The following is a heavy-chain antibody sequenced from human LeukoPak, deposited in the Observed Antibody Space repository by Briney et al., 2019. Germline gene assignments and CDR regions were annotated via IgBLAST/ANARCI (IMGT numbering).Heavy chain of an antibody. J-gene: IGHJ4*02. CDR1: GFTFDDYG. CDR3: ARYRGGSFQRPFDY. D-gene: IGHD1-26*01. V-gene: IGHV3-20*01. Sequence: PGGSLRLSCAASGFTFDDYGMSWVRQAPGKGLEWVSDINWNGGSTGYADSVKGRFTISRDNAKNSLYLQMNSLRAEDTALYHCARYRGGSFQRPFDYWGQGTLVTVSS. CDR2: INWNGGST.